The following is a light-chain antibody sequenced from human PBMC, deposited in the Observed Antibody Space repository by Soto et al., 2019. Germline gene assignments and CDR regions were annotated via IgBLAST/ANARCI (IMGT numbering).Light chain of an antibody. CDR1: SRDVGGFNH. Sequence: QSALTQPASVSGSPGKSITLPCTGTSRDVGGFNHFSWYQQHPGKTPKIIIYEVRNRPSGVSNRLSGSKSGNTASLTISGLQADDEADDYCCSYTSSSIRVFGGGTKVTVL. CDR2: EVR. CDR3: CSYTSSSIRV. V-gene: IGLV2-14*01. J-gene: IGLJ3*02.